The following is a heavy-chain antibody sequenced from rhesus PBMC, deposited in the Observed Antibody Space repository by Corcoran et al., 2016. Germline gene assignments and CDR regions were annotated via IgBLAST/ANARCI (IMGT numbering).Heavy chain of an antibody. CDR3: ARELGYCSGGVCYFDY. V-gene: IGHV4S10*01. J-gene: IGHJ4*01. CDR1: GGSISDSYR. D-gene: IGHD2-8*01. CDR2: IYGSSTST. Sequence: QVQLQESGPGVVKPSETLSLPCAVSGGSISDSYRWRWIRQPPGKGLEWIGYIYGSSTSTNYNPSLKSRVTISKDTSKNQFSLKRSSVTAADTAVYYCARELGYCSGGVCYFDYWGQGVLVTVSS.